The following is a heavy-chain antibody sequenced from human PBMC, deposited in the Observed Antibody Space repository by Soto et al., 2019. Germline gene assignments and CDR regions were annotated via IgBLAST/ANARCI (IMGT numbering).Heavy chain of an antibody. Sequence: GGSLRLSCAASGFTFSSYTLNWFRQAPGKGLEWVSSITSSSSYIYYADSVKGRFTISRDNAKTSMYLQMNSLRAKDSAVYYRASGYVHLAAAEGFHYFYGMDDLCQGTTLTVSS. J-gene: IGHJ6*01. CDR3: ASGYVHLAAAEGFHYFYGMDD. D-gene: IGHD6-13*01. CDR2: ITSSSSYI. V-gene: IGHV3-21*01. CDR1: GFTFSSYT.